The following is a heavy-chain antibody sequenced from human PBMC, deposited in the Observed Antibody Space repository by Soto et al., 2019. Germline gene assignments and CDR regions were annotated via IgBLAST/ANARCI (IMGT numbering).Heavy chain of an antibody. D-gene: IGHD3-16*01. V-gene: IGHV4-59*08. CDR1: SSSISSYY. CDR3: ARHSFEVMNWFDP. J-gene: IGHJ5*02. CDR2: IYYSGST. Sequence: SETLSLSCTVSSSSISSYYWRCMRQPPGKGLEWIGYIYYSGSTNYNPSLKSRVTISVDTSKNQFSLKLSSVTAADTAVYYCARHSFEVMNWFDPWGQGTLVTVS.